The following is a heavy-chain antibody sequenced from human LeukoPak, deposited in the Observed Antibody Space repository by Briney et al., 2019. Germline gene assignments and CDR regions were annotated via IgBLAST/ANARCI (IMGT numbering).Heavy chain of an antibody. V-gene: IGHV3-53*04. CDR3: AGIVGATDAFDI. D-gene: IGHD1-26*01. J-gene: IGHJ3*02. CDR2: IYSGGST. CDR1: GFIVSSNY. Sequence: GGSLRLSCAASGFIVSSNYMNWVRQAPGKGLEWVSVIYSGGSTYYADSVKGRFTVFRHNSKNRLFLQMNSLRAEDTAVYYCAGIVGATDAFDIWGQGTMVTVSS.